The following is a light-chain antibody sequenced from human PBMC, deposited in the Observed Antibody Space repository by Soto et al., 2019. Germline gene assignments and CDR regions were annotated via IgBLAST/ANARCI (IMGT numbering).Light chain of an antibody. V-gene: IGKV2-28*01. Sequence: DIVMTQSPLSLPVTPGEPASISCRSSQSLLQSNGYNYLDWYLQKPGQSPQLLIYLGSNRASGVPDRFSGSGSGTDFTLKISRVEAEDVGVYYCMQDLQTPTTFGQGTKVEIK. CDR2: LGS. J-gene: IGKJ1*01. CDR3: MQDLQTPTT. CDR1: QSLLQSNGYNY.